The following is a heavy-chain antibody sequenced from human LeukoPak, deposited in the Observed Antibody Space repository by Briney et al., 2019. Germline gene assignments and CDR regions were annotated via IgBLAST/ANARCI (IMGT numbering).Heavy chain of an antibody. CDR3: AREPIVVVPAAINSGGYYYYMDV. CDR1: GGSISSGGYY. D-gene: IGHD2-2*01. J-gene: IGHJ6*03. Sequence: SETLSLTCTVSGGSISSGGYYWSWIRQPPGKGLEWIGDIYHSGSTYYNPSLKSRVTISVDRSKNQFSLKLSSVTAADTAVYYCAREPIVVVPAAINSGGYYYYMDVWGKGTTVTVSS. V-gene: IGHV4-30-2*01. CDR2: IYHSGST.